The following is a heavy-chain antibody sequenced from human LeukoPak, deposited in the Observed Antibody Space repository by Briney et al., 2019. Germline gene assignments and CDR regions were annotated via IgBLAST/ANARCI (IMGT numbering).Heavy chain of an antibody. Sequence: ASVKVSCKTSGYSFTDDYVQWVRQAPGQGLEWMGWINPDSGFTNYAQKFQGRVTMTRDTSISTAYMEVRRLRPDDTAVYYCAPAPEAYTSNWNVWGQGTLVTVSS. CDR1: GYSFTDDY. D-gene: IGHD1-1*01. CDR2: INPDSGFT. CDR3: APAPEAYTSNWNV. V-gene: IGHV1-2*02. J-gene: IGHJ4*02.